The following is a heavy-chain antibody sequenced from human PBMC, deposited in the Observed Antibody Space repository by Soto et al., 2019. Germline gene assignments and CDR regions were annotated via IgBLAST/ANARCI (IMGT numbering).Heavy chain of an antibody. CDR1: GGSFSGYY. D-gene: IGHD3-9*01. CDR3: ARGDYDILSGYRSPRYYYYGMDV. J-gene: IGHJ6*02. Sequence: SETLSLTCAVYGGSFSGYYWSWIRQPPGKGLEWIGEINHSGSTNYNPSLKSRVTISVDTSKNQFSLKLSSVTAADTAVYYCARGDYDILSGYRSPRYYYYGMDVWGQGTTVTVSS. V-gene: IGHV4-34*01. CDR2: INHSGST.